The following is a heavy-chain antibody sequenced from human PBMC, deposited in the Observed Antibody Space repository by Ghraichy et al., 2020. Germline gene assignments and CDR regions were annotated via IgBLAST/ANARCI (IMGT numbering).Heavy chain of an antibody. Sequence: SETLSPTCTVSGGSISSGGYYWSWIRQHPGKGLEWIGYIYYSGSTYYNPSLKSRVTISVDTSKNQFSLKLSSVTAADTAVYYCARIPRPTYYYYGMDVWGQGTTVTVSS. CDR3: ARIPRPTYYYYGMDV. J-gene: IGHJ6*02. V-gene: IGHV4-31*03. D-gene: IGHD2-21*01. CDR2: IYYSGST. CDR1: GGSISSGGYY.